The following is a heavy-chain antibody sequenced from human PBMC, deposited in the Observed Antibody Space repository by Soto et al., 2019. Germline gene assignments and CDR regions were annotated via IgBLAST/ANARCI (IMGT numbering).Heavy chain of an antibody. CDR1: GFTFRTYA. D-gene: IGHD3-10*01. J-gene: IGHJ4*02. CDR2: ISGSGSFT. Sequence: GGSLRLSCAASGFTFRTYAMNWVRQAPGKGLEWISAISGSGSFTHYADSVRGRFTISRDNSQNQLYLQMNNLRGDDRAMYYCAKIPTGSGSSKFDYWGQGIQVTVSS. V-gene: IGHV3-23*01. CDR3: AKIPTGSGSSKFDY.